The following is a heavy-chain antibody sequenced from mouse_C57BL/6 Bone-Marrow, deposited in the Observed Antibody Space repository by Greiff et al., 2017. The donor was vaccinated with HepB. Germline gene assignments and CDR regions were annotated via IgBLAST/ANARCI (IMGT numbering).Heavy chain of an antibody. Sequence: QVQLQQPGAELVKPGASVKMSCKASGYTFTSYWITWVKQRPGQGLEWIGDIYPGSGSTNYNEKFKSKATLTVDTSSSTAYMQLSSLTSEDSAVYYGASGITTVVALDYWGQGTTLTVAS. J-gene: IGHJ2*01. CDR3: ASGITTVVALDY. CDR2: IYPGSGST. V-gene: IGHV1-55*01. D-gene: IGHD1-1*01. CDR1: GYTFTSYW.